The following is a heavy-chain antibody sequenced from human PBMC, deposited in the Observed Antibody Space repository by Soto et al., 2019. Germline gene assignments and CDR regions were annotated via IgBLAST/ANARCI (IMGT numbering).Heavy chain of an antibody. J-gene: IGHJ4*02. Sequence: ETLSPTCSVSGATISTYYWSWIRQPPGKGLEWIGYIYYSGSTNYNPSLKSRVTISVDTSKNQFSLKLSSVTAADTAVYYCARVWGSGWFPVDYWGQGTMVTVS. CDR1: GATISTYY. V-gene: IGHV4-59*01. CDR2: IYYSGST. D-gene: IGHD6-19*01. CDR3: ARVWGSGWFPVDY.